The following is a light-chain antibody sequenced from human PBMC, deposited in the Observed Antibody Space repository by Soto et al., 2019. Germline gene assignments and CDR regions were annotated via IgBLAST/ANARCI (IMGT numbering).Light chain of an antibody. CDR3: LQDYTYPRT. V-gene: IGKV1-6*01. CDR2: AAS. CDR1: QGIRND. J-gene: IGKJ1*01. Sequence: AIQMTQSPSSLSASVGDRVTITCRASQGIRNDLGWYQQKPGKAPNLLIYAASTLQSGVPSRFSGSGYGTDFTLTISSLQPEDFETYYCLQDYTYPRTFGQGTKVEIK.